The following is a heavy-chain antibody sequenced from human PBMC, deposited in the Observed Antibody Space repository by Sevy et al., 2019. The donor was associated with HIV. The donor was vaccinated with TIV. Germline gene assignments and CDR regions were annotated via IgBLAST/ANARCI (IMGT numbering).Heavy chain of an antibody. Sequence: GGSLRLSCAASGFTFSSYAIHWVRQTPGKGLEWVAVISYDGNNKYYAESGKGRLTVSRDNSKNTRYAKMNSLGAEDTAVYYCAKDHNLWSEGGFLHHWGQGTLVTVSS. CDR3: AKDHNLWSEGGFLHH. D-gene: IGHD3-10*01. J-gene: IGHJ1*01. CDR2: ISYDGNNK. V-gene: IGHV3-30*18. CDR1: GFTFSSYA.